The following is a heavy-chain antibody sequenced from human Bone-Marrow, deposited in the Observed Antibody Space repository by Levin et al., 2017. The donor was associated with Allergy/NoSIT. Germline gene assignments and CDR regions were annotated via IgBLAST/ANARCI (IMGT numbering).Heavy chain of an antibody. V-gene: IGHV3-9*01. D-gene: IGHD5-12*01. CDR1: GFTFDDFA. CDR2: INWNSVNL. J-gene: IGHJ4*02. Sequence: PGGSLRLSCVASGFTFDDFAMHWVRQAPGKGLEWVSGINWNSVNLAYADSVKGRFTVSRDNAKNSLYLEMKSLRPEDTAVYYCAKTSIHDIVPNHIDYWGQGTLVTVSS. CDR3: AKTSIHDIVPNHIDY.